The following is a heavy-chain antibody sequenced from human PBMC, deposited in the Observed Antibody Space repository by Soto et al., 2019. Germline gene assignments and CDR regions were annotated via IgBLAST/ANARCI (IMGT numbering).Heavy chain of an antibody. Sequence: SVKVSCKASGGTFSSYAISWVRQAPRQGLEWMGGIIPIFGTANYAQKFQGRVTITADESTSTAYMELSSLRSEDTAVYYCARSRVAAIRSTRSQYYFDYWGQGTLVTVST. J-gene: IGHJ4*02. CDR1: GGTFSSYA. V-gene: IGHV1-69*13. CDR3: ARSRVAAIRSTRSQYYFDY. CDR2: IIPIFGTA. D-gene: IGHD2-15*01.